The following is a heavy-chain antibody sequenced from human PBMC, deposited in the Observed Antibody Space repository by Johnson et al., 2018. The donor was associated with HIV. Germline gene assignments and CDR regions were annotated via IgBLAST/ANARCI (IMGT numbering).Heavy chain of an antibody. J-gene: IGHJ3*02. CDR2: INWSSGNI. D-gene: IGHD5-24*01. V-gene: IGHV3-9*01. Sequence: VQLVESGGGLVQPGRSLRLSCAASGFTFDDYAMHWVRQAPGQGLEWVSGINWSSGNIDYADSVKGRFTISRDNSKNTLYLQMNSLRAEDTAVYYCARGQGRWLQLYHAFDMWGQGTMVIVSS. CDR3: ARGQGRWLQLYHAFDM. CDR1: GFTFDDYA.